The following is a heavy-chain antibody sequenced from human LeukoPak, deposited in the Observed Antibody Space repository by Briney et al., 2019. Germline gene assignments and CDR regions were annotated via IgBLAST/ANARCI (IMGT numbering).Heavy chain of an antibody. J-gene: IGHJ4*02. CDR1: GGSISSGDYY. CDR3: ARIGDSIKDFDY. D-gene: IGHD3-16*01. CDR2: IYYSGST. Sequence: PSETLSLTCTVSGGSISSGDYYWSWIRQPPGKGLEWIGYIYYSGSTYYNPSLKSRVTISVDTSKNQFSLKLSSVTAADTAVYYCARIGDSIKDFDYWGQGTLVTVSS. V-gene: IGHV4-30-4*08.